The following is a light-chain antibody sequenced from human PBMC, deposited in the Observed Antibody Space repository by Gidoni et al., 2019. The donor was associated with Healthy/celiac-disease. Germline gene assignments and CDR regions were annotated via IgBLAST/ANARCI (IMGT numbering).Light chain of an antibody. CDR2: DNN. CDR1: SSNIGNNY. Sequence: QSVLTQPPSVSAAPGQKVTIPCSGSSSNIGNNYVSWYQQLPGTAPKLLIYDNNKRPSGIPDRFSGSKSGTSATLGITGLQTGDEADYYCGTWDSSLSAHVFGTGTKVTV. V-gene: IGLV1-51*01. CDR3: GTWDSSLSAHV. J-gene: IGLJ1*01.